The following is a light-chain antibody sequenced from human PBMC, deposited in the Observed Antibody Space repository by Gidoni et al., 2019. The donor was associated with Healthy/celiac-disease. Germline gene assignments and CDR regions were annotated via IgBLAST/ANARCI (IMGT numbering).Light chain of an antibody. V-gene: IGLV1-40*01. CDR1: SSNIGAGYD. CDR3: QSYDSSLSGSV. J-gene: IGLJ2*01. CDR2: GNS. Sequence: QSVLTQPPSVSAAPGQRGTISCTGSSSNIGAGYDVHGYQQLPGTAPKLLIYGNSNRPSGVPDRFSGSKSGTSASLAITGLQAEDEADYYCQSYDSSLSGSVFGGGTKLTVL.